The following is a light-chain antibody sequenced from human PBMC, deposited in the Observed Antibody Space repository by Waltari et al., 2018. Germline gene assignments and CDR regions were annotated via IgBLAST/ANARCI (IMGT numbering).Light chain of an antibody. V-gene: IGLV2-14*01. J-gene: IGLJ2*01. Sequence: QSALTPPASVSGSPGQSITISCTGTSSHVGSYNHVAWYQQNPGKAPKLMIYEVSNRPSGVSNRFSGSKSGNTASLTISGLQAEDEADYYCSSYRSSIVLFGEGTKVTVL. CDR2: EVS. CDR3: SSYRSSIVL. CDR1: SSHVGSYNH.